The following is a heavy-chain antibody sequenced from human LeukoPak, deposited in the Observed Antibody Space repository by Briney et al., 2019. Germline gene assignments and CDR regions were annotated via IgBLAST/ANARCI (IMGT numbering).Heavy chain of an antibody. J-gene: IGHJ6*03. Sequence: GGSLRLSCSASGFTFSSYSMTWVRQAPGKGLDWVSGISYGGDFKYYADSMKGRFTISRDDSKSTLYLQMNSLRAEDTAVYYCAKDSSNWYYMDVWGRGTTVTVS. CDR1: GFTFSSYS. CDR3: AKDSSNWYYMDV. D-gene: IGHD6-13*01. V-gene: IGHV3-23*01. CDR2: ISYGGDFK.